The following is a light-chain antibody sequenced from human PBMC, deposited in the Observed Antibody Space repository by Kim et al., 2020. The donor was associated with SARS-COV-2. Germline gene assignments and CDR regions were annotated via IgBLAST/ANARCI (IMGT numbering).Light chain of an antibody. CDR1: QSVSSNY. J-gene: IGKJ5*01. CDR3: QQYGSPQIT. CDR2: LAS. V-gene: IGKV3-20*01. Sequence: EIVLTQSPGTLSLSPGERATLSCRASQSVSSNYLAWYQQKPGQAPRLLIYLASSRASGIPDRFSGSGSGTDFTLTIRRLEPEDFAVYYCQQYGSPQITFGQGTRLESK.